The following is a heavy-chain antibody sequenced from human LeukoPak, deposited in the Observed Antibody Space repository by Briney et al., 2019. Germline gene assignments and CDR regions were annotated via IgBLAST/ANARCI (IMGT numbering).Heavy chain of an antibody. J-gene: IGHJ5*02. V-gene: IGHV3-30*04. CDR3: ARDLYGDYSNWFDP. D-gene: IGHD4-17*01. CDR2: ISYDGSNK. Sequence: GGSLRLSCAASGFTFSSYAMHWVRQAPGKGLEWVAVISYDGSNKYYADSVKGRFTISRDNSKNTLYLQMNSLRAEDTAVYYCARDLYGDYSNWFDPWGQGTLVTVSS. CDR1: GFTFSSYA.